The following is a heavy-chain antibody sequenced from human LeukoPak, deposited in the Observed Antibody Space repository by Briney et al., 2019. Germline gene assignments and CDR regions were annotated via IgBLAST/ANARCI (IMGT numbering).Heavy chain of an antibody. CDR1: GGSITSYY. V-gene: IGHV4-34*01. CDR3: AREGFLEWLLRGYFDY. CDR2: INHSGST. J-gene: IGHJ4*02. Sequence: SSETLSLTCTVSGGSITSYYWSWIRQPPGKGLEWIGEINHSGSTNYNPSLKSRVTISVDTSKNQFSLKLSSVTAADTAVYYCAREGFLEWLLRGYFDYWGQGTLVTVSS. D-gene: IGHD3-3*01.